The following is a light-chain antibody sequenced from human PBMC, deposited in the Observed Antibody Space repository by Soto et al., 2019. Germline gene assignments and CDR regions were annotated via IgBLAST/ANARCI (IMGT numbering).Light chain of an antibody. J-gene: IGKJ1*01. Sequence: EIVLTQSPGTLSLSPGERATLSCRASQSVSNNYLAWYQQKHGQAPRLLIYGASNRATGIPDRFSGSGSGTDFTLTISRLEPEDFATYYCQQYNSYSWTFGQGTKVDIK. CDR1: QSVSNNY. V-gene: IGKV3-20*01. CDR3: QQYNSYSWT. CDR2: GAS.